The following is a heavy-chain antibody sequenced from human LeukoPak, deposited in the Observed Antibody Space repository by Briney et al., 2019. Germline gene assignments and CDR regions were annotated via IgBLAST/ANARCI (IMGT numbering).Heavy chain of an antibody. D-gene: IGHD6-19*01. CDR3: ARVARSGGSSGWYTPFDY. CDR2: IYHSGST. CDR1: GYSISSGYY. J-gene: IGHJ4*02. V-gene: IGHV4-38-2*02. Sequence: SETLSLTCTVSGYSISSGYYWGWIRQPPGKGLEWIGSIYHSGSTYYNPSLKSRVTISVDTSKNQFSLKLSSVTAADTAVYYCARVARSGGSSGWYTPFDYWGQGTLVTVSS.